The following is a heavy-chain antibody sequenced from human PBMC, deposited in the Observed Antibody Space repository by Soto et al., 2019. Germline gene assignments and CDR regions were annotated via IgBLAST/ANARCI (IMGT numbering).Heavy chain of an antibody. CDR2: IKSKTDGGTT. Sequence: GGSRRLSCAASGFTFSNAWINWVRQAPGKGLEWVGRIKSKTDGGTTDFAAPVKGRFAISRDDSKDMVYLQMNSLKTEDTGIYYCTRGFSNYDLWSGSIHFDYRGQGTLVTVSS. CDR3: TRGFSNYDLWSGSIHFDY. J-gene: IGHJ4*02. V-gene: IGHV3-15*07. CDR1: GFTFSNAW. D-gene: IGHD3-3*01.